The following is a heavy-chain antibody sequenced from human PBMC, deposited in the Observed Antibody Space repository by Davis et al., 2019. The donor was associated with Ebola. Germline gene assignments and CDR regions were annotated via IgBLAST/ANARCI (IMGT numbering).Heavy chain of an antibody. J-gene: IGHJ5*02. CDR1: GFTFSNYG. D-gene: IGHD4-11*01. CDR3: ARSYRFAANWFGP. V-gene: IGHV3-64*01. CDR2: ISSNGMST. Sequence: GESLKISCVASGFTFSNYGMQWVRQAPGKGLEYVSGISSNGMSTYYANSVKGRFTISRDNSRNTLYLQMGSLRAEDMAVYYCARSYRFAANWFGPWGQGTLVTVSS.